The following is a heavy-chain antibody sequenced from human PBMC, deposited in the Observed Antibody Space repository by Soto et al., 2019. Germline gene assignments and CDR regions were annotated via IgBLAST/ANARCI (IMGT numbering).Heavy chain of an antibody. V-gene: IGHV2-26*01. CDR3: ARMDGDYNYYGLDV. J-gene: IGHJ6*02. Sequence: QVTLKESGPVLVKPTETLTLTCSVSGFLLTNGRMGVSWIRQPPGKALEWLAHFFSDAERSHSTSMQSRLNMYKDSSGSQVVLTMTNMAPADTATYFCARMDGDYNYYGLDVWGHGIAVTVSS. D-gene: IGHD4-17*01. CDR2: FFSDAER. CDR1: GFLLTNGRMG.